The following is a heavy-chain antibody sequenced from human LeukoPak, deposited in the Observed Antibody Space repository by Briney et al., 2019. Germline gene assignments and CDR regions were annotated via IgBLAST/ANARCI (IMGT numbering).Heavy chain of an antibody. D-gene: IGHD3-22*01. Sequence: PGGSLRLSCAASGFTFSSYIVTWVRQAPGKGREWVSSISVGGSTTYFADSVKGRFTISRDNAKNSLYLQMNSLRAEDTALYYCAKADAYYYDSSGYYPAWDYWGQGTLVTVSS. CDR2: ISVGGSTT. CDR1: GFTFSSYI. J-gene: IGHJ4*02. CDR3: AKADAYYYDSSGYYPAWDY. V-gene: IGHV3-23*01.